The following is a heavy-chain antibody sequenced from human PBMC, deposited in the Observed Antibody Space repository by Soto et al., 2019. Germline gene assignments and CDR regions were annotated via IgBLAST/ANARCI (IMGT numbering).Heavy chain of an antibody. CDR2: MSWNRGSI. J-gene: IGHJ5*02. D-gene: IGHD6-13*01. CDR3: TRDASRDSSARGWFDP. V-gene: IGHV3-9*01. Sequence: PGGSLRLSCVASGFTFDDFAMHWVRQAPGKGLEWVSGMSWNRGSIVYADSVKGRFTISRDNAKNSLYLQMNSLRAEDTAVYYCTRDASRDSSARGWFDPWGPGTLVTVSS. CDR1: GFTFDDFA.